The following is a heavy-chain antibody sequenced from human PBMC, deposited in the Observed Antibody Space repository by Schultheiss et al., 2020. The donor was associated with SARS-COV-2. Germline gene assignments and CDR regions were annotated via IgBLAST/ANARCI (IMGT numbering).Heavy chain of an antibody. CDR2: ISSSSSYI. D-gene: IGHD5-18*01. Sequence: GGSLRLSCAASGFTFSSYGMHWVRQAPGKGLEWVSSISSSSSYIYYADSVKGRFTISRDNAKNSLYLQMNSLRAEDTAVYYCARVRATAMALDYWGQGTLVTVSS. CDR3: ARVRATAMALDY. CDR1: GFTFSSYG. J-gene: IGHJ4*02. V-gene: IGHV3-21*01.